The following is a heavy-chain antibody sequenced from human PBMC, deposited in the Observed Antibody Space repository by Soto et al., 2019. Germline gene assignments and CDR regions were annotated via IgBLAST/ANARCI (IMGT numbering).Heavy chain of an antibody. CDR2: ISYDGSNK. Sequence: GGSLRLSCAASGFTFSSYAMHWVRQAPGKGLEWVAVISYDGSNKYYADSVKGRFTISRDNSKNTLYLQMNSLRAEDTAVYYCARDYYDSSGYFDYWGQGTLVTVSS. CDR1: GFTFSSYA. D-gene: IGHD3-22*01. J-gene: IGHJ4*02. CDR3: ARDYYDSSGYFDY. V-gene: IGHV3-30-3*01.